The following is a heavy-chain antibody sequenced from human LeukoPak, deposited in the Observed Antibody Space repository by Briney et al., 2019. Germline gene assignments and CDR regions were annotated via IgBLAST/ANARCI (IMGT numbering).Heavy chain of an antibody. V-gene: IGHV3-7*01. CDR3: ARDVHGTLDY. CDR2: IRQDGGDI. CDR1: GFTLGDYW. Sequence: GGSLRLSCEAFGFTLGDYWMAWVRQGPGEGLEWLANIRQDGGDIGQADSVKGRFTISRDNAKNSLYLQMNSLEADDSGLYYCARDVHGTLDYWGQGILVTVSS. J-gene: IGHJ4*02. D-gene: IGHD1-26*01.